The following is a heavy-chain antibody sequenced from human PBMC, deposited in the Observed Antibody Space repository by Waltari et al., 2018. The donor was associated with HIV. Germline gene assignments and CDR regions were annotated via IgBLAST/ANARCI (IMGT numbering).Heavy chain of an antibody. J-gene: IGHJ5*02. CDR1: NFSISGKH. CDR3: ATGVRYYGP. Sequence: EVLLAESGGGLIQPGGSLGLSCTASNFSISGKHVTWIRYAPGGSLEWVAVIYPDDTTHYADSVSGRFTISRAKSRTKVFLLMNSLFVDDTATYFCATGVRYYGPWGQGTRVTVSS. CDR2: IYPDDTT. V-gene: IGHV3-53*01. D-gene: IGHD3-3*01.